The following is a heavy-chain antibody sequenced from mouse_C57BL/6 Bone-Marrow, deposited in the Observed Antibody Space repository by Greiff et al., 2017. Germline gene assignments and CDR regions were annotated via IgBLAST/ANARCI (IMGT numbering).Heavy chain of an antibody. CDR1: GYTFTSYW. CDR3: ARGGRAGWNFDY. J-gene: IGHJ2*01. Sequence: QVQLQQPGAELVKPGASVKLSCKASGYTFTSYWMHWVKQRPGQGLEWIGMIHPNRGSTNYNEKFNSKATLTVDKSSSTAYMQLSSRTSEDSAVDYCARGGRAGWNFDYWGQGTTLTVSS. D-gene: IGHD1-1*02. CDR2: IHPNRGST. V-gene: IGHV1-64*01.